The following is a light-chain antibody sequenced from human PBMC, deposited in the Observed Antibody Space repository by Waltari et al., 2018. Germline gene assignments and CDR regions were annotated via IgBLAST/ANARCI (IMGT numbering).Light chain of an antibody. V-gene: IGLV2-14*01. CDR1: TTHVGAYNF. J-gene: IGLJ3*02. CDR2: EVN. CDR3: CSHSSSSTLVL. Sequence: QSALTQPASVSGSPGQSITRSCTGTTTHVGAYNFVSWYQQHPGEVPKLLIYEVNNRPSGVSDRFSGSRSGNTASLTISGLLAEDEADYYCCSHSSSSTLVLFGGGTKVTVL.